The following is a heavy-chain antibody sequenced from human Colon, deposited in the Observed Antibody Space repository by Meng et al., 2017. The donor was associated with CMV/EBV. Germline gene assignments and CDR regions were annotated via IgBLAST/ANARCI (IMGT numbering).Heavy chain of an antibody. CDR1: GASVNTDNYY. CDR3: TRGNTALWDSDY. J-gene: IGHJ4*02. Sequence: SETLSLTCTVSGASVNTDNYYWRWIRQAPGKGLEFIGYVYYSGATNYNLFFKSRVTISIDTSKNQFPLSLASETAADTSVYFCTRGNTALWDSDYWGQGTLVTVSS. D-gene: IGHD3-10*01. V-gene: IGHV4-61*01. CDR2: VYYSGAT.